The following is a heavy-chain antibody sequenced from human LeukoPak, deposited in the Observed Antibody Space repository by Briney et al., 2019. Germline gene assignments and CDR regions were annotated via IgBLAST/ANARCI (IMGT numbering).Heavy chain of an antibody. CDR1: GYTFTSYA. D-gene: IGHD2-15*01. J-gene: IGHJ4*02. CDR2: INAGNGNT. V-gene: IGHV1-3*01. Sequence: ASVKVSCKASGYTFTSYAMHWVRQAPGQRLEWMGWINAGNGNTKYSQKFQGRVTITRDTSASTAYKELSSLRSEDTAVYYCARDRYCSGGSCRLIFDYWGQGTLVTVSS. CDR3: ARDRYCSGGSCRLIFDY.